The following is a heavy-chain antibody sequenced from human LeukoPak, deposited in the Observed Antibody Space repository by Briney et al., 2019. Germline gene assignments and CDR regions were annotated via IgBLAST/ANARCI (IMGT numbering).Heavy chain of an antibody. J-gene: IGHJ3*02. CDR1: GFTFGDYA. CDR2: ISGSGGST. V-gene: IGHV3-23*01. CDR3: AKSGIAVAIALAFDI. D-gene: IGHD6-19*01. Sequence: GGSLRLSCTASGFTFGDYAMSWVRQAPGEGLEWVSAISGSGGSTYYADSVKGRFTISRDNSKNTLYLQMNSLRAEDTAVYYCAKSGIAVAIALAFDIWGQGTMVTVSS.